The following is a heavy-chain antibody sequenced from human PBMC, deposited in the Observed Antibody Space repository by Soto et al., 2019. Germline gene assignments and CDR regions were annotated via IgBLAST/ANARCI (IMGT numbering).Heavy chain of an antibody. CDR3: ATEGSGWYGRFDH. J-gene: IGHJ4*02. CDR1: GFTFSTYA. D-gene: IGHD6-19*01. V-gene: IGHV3-15*01. Sequence: GGSLRLSCAASGFTFSTYAMHWVRQAPGKGLEWVAIISYGGASDYAAPVKGRFTISRDDSKNTLYLQMDSLKTEDTAVYYCATEGSGWYGRFDHWGQGTLVTVSS. CDR2: ISYGGAS.